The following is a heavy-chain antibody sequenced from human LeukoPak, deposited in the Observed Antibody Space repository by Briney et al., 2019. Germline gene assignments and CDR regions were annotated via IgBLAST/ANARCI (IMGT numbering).Heavy chain of an antibody. CDR1: GFTVSSNY. CDR3: ATTYCSSTSCYPYYFDY. V-gene: IGHV3-53*01. CDR2: VYSGGST. D-gene: IGHD2-2*01. J-gene: IGHJ4*02. Sequence: GGSLRLSCVASGFTVSSNYMSWVRQSPGKGLEWVSVVYSGGSTYYADSVKGRFTISRDNSKNTLYLQMNSLRAEDTALYYCATTYCSSTSCYPYYFDYWGQGTLVTVSS.